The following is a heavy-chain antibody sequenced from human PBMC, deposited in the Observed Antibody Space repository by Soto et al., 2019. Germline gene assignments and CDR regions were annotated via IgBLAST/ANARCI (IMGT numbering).Heavy chain of an antibody. CDR3: ARRPHCSAGICSYGLDN. CDR1: GYTFTNSD. J-gene: IGHJ4*02. D-gene: IGHD2-2*01. CDR2: MNPDSGHA. V-gene: IGHV1-8*01. Sequence: ASVQVSCKASGYTFTNSDINGVRQAPGQGREWMGWMNPDSGHAAYAQKFQGRVTLTTSTSTSTVYMEMRSLGSEDTAVYYCARRPHCSAGICSYGLDNWGQGTLVTVSS.